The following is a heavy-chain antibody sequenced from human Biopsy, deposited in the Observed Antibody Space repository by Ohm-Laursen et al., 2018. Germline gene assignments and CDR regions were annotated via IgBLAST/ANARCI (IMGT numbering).Heavy chain of an antibody. J-gene: IGHJ4*02. D-gene: IGHD6-19*01. CDR2: IYYSVMT. V-gene: IGHV4-59*02. Sequence: SDTLSLTCTVSGDSVTKYYWSWIRQPPGKGLEWIGHIYYSVMTNYNPSLQSRVSISVDTSRNQVSLTLSSVTAADTAVYYCATSRSGRALGDSWGQGTLVTVSS. CDR3: ATSRSGRALGDS. CDR1: GDSVTKYY.